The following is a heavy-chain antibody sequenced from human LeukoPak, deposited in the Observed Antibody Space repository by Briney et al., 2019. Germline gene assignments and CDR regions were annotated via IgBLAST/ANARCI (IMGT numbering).Heavy chain of an antibody. J-gene: IGHJ3*02. V-gene: IGHV4-30-2*01. Sequence: SQTLSLTCAVSGGSISSGGYSWSWIRQPPGKGLEWIGYIYHSGSTYYNPSLKSRVTISVDRSKNQFSLKLSSVTAADTAVYYCARVDILTGKAFDIWGQGTMVTVSS. CDR3: ARVDILTGKAFDI. D-gene: IGHD3-9*01. CDR1: GGSISSGGYS. CDR2: IYHSGST.